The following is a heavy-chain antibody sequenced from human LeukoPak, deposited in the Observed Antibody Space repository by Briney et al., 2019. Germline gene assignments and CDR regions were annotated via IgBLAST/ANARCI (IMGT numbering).Heavy chain of an antibody. J-gene: IGHJ4*02. CDR1: GFTVSSSY. D-gene: IGHD3-10*01. V-gene: IGHV3-66*02. CDR2: IYSGGST. Sequence: GGSLRLSCAASGFTVSSSYMSWVRQAPGKGLEWVSVIYSGGSTYYADSVKGRFTISRDNSKNTLYLQMNSLRAEDTAVYYCASETYGSGSYDYWGQGTLVTVSS. CDR3: ASETYGSGSYDY.